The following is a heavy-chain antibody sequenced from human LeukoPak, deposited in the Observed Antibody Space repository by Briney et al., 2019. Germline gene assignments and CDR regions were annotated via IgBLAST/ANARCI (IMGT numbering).Heavy chain of an antibody. CDR1: GGTFSSYA. CDR3: ASGSSTNEPVAGTNLDY. J-gene: IGHJ4*02. D-gene: IGHD6-19*01. V-gene: IGHV1-69*05. Sequence: SVKVSCKASGGTFSSYAISWVRQAPGQGLEWMGGIIPIFGTANYAQKFQGRVTITTDESTSTAYMELSSLRSEDTAVFYCASGSSTNEPVAGTNLDYWGQGTLVTVSS. CDR2: IIPIFGTA.